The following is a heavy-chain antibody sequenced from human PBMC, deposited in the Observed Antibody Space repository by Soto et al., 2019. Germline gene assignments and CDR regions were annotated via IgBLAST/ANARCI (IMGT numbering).Heavy chain of an antibody. D-gene: IGHD3-9*01. CDR3: AHKGPEDWPLDY. J-gene: IGHJ4*02. Sequence: QITLKESGPTLVRPTQTLTLTCAFSGSSLSTSGVGVGWIRQPPGKALEWLAVIYWDDSKHYSPSLRSRLTITKDTSKNQVVLTMTNMDPRDTGTYYCAHKGPEDWPLDYWGQGTLVTVSS. CDR1: GSSLSTSGVG. CDR2: IYWDDSK. V-gene: IGHV2-5*02.